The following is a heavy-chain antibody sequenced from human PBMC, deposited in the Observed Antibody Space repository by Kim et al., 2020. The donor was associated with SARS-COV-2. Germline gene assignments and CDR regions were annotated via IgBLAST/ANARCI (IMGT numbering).Heavy chain of an antibody. J-gene: IGHJ4*02. CDR3: ARRKDIDGGNSFDY. Sequence: GGSLRLSCAASGFTFRSHWMNWVRQAPGKGLVWVSRINSDGSSISYADSVKGRFTISRDNAKNTLYLQMNSLRVEDTAVYYCARRKDIDGGNSFDYWGQGILVTVSS. D-gene: IGHD2-21*02. V-gene: IGHV3-74*01. CDR2: INSDGSSI. CDR1: GFTFRSHW.